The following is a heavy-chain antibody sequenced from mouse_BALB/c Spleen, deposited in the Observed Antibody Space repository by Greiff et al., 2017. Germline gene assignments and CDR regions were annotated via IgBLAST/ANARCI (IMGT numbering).Heavy chain of an antibody. CDR2: ISYSGST. CDR1: GYSITSDYA. Sequence: VQLQQSGPGLVKPSQSLSLTCTVTGYSITSDYAWNWIRQFPGNKLEWMGYISYSGSTSYNPSLKSRISITRDTSKNQFFLQLNSVTTEDTATYYCAREGYWGQGTSVTVSS. J-gene: IGHJ4*01. CDR3: AREGY. V-gene: IGHV3-2*02.